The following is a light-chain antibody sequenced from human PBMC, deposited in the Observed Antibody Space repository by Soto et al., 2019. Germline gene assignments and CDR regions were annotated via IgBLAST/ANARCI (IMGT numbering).Light chain of an antibody. V-gene: IGKV3-11*01. J-gene: IGKJ5*01. CDR2: DVS. CDR3: HQRYNRPRVT. Sequence: EIGLTQCTDTLSLSPGERVTLSCRASQSVSNSLDWYQQKPGQPPRLLIYDVSNRATGIPARFSGSGSGTDFTLTITSLEPEDFAVYFCHQRYNRPRVTFGQGTRLEI. CDR1: QSVSNS.